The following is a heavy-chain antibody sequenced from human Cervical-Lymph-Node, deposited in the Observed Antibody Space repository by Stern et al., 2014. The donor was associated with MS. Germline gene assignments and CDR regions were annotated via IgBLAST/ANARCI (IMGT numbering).Heavy chain of an antibody. CDR1: GFNFSNSG. J-gene: IGHJ4*02. V-gene: IGHV3-30*18. Sequence: VQLVESGGDVVRPGRSLRLSCEGSGFNFSNSGIHWVRQAPGKGLEWVAAISYDGSKKFYADSVKGRFSISRDNSRNTLFLQMNNVTGDDAALYFCSKQGLWGQGTLVTVSS. CDR3: SKQGL. CDR2: ISYDGSKK.